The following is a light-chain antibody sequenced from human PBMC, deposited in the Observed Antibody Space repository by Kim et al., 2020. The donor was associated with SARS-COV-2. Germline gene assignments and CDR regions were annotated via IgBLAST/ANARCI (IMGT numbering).Light chain of an antibody. CDR2: QDT. V-gene: IGLV3-1*01. CDR1: KLEKKY. J-gene: IGLJ2*01. CDR3: QAWDSTTALV. Sequence: VFPGQTVSIACSGDKLEKKYVSWYQQKPGQSPVLVISQDTKRPSGIPERFSGSNSGNTATLTINGAQAMDESDYYCQAWDSTTALVFGGGTQLTVL.